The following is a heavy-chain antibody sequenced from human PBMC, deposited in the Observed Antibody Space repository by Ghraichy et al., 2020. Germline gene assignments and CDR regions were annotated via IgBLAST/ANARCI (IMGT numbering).Heavy chain of an antibody. CDR1: GGSISSSNYY. J-gene: IGHJ4*02. Sequence: SETLSLTCTVSGGSISSSNYYWGWIRQPPGKGLEWIGSIYYSGSTYYNPSLKSRVTISVDTSKNQFSLKLSSVTAADTAVYYCARRYSSLVSVADYFDYWGQGTLVTVSS. D-gene: IGHD6-19*01. CDR3: ARRYSSLVSVADYFDY. CDR2: IYYSGST. V-gene: IGHV4-39*01.